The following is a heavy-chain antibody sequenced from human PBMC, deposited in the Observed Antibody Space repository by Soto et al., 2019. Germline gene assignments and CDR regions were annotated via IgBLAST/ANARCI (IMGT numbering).Heavy chain of an antibody. CDR3: AKDPHPAVVYYYYGMDV. D-gene: IGHD3-22*01. CDR1: GFPFSSYG. Sequence: PGGSLRLSCAASGFPFSSYGMHWVRQAPGKGLEWVAVISYDGSNKYYADSVKGRFTISRDNSKNTLYLQMNSLRAEDTAVYYCAKDPHPAVVYYYYGMDVWGQGTTVTVSS. V-gene: IGHV3-30*18. J-gene: IGHJ6*02. CDR2: ISYDGSNK.